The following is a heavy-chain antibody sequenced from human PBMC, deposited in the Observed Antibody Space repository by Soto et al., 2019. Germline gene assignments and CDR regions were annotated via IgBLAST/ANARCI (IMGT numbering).Heavy chain of an antibody. V-gene: IGHV1-69*12. CDR1: GGTFSSYA. CDR2: IFPIFGTA. CDR3: ATRGVGATGGDAFDI. J-gene: IGHJ3*02. Sequence: QVQLVQSGAEVKKPGSSVKVSCKASGGTFSSYAISWVRQAPGQGLEWRGGIFPIFGTANYAQKFQGRCTITADESTSTAYMELSSLRSEDTAVYYCATRGVGATGGDAFDIWGQGTMVTVSS. D-gene: IGHD1-26*01.